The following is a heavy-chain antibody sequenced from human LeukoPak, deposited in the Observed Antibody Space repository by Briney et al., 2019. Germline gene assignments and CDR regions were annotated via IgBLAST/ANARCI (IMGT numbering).Heavy chain of an antibody. J-gene: IGHJ5*02. CDR1: GYSISSGYY. V-gene: IGHV4-38-2*02. CDR3: ARVTVSTPFITMVRGVWSRRGFNWFDP. D-gene: IGHD3-10*01. Sequence: PSETLSLTCTVSGYSISSGYYWGWIRPPPGKGLEWIGSIYHSGSTYYNPSLKSRVTISVDTSKNQFSLKLSSVTAADTAVYYCARVTVSTPFITMVRGVWSRRGFNWFDPWGQGTLVTVSS. CDR2: IYHSGST.